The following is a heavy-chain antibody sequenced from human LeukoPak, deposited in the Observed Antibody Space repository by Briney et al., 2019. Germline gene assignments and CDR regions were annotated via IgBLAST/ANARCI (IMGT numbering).Heavy chain of an antibody. CDR3: ARGGWSLDY. V-gene: IGHV4-59*01. CDR1: GGSISSYY. Sequence: SETLSLTCTVSGGSISSYYWSWIRQPPGKGLEWIGYIYFTGTTNYDPSLKSRVTISVDTSKNQFSLKLSSVTAADTAVYYCARGGWSLDYWGQGTLVTVSS. CDR2: IYFTGTT. J-gene: IGHJ4*02. D-gene: IGHD2-21*01.